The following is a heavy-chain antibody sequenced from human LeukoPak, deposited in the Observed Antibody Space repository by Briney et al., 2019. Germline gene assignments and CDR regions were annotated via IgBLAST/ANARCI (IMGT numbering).Heavy chain of an antibody. D-gene: IGHD3-10*01. V-gene: IGHV3-21*01. CDR2: ISSSSSYI. CDR1: GFTFSSYS. J-gene: IGHJ3*02. CDR3: ARVLPRGSMVRGVKYAFDI. Sequence: GGSLRLSCAASGFTFSSYSMNWVRQAPGKGLEWVSSISSSSSYIYYADSVKGRFTISRDNAKNSLYLQMNSLRAEDTAVYYCARVLPRGSMVRGVKYAFDIWGQGTMVTVSS.